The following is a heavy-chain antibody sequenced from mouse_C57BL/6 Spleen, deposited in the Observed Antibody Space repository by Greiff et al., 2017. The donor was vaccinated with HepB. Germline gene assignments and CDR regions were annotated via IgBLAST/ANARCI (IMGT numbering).Heavy chain of an antibody. V-gene: IGHV1-22*01. D-gene: IGHD2-3*01. CDR1: GYTFTDYN. CDR2: INPNNGGT. J-gene: IGHJ2*01. Sequence: EVKLQESGPELVKPGASVKMSCKASGYTFTDYNMHWVKQSHGKSLEWIGYINPNNGGTSYNQKFKGKATLTVNKSSSTAYMELRSLTSEDSAVYYCARYYDGYYLDYWGQGTTLTVSS. CDR3: ARYYDGYYLDY.